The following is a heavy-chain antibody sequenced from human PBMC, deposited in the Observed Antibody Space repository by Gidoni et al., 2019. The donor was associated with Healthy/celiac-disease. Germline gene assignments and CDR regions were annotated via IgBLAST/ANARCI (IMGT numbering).Heavy chain of an antibody. V-gene: IGHV1-3*01. CDR1: GYTFTSYA. J-gene: IGHJ6*03. CDR2: INAGNGNT. CDR3: ARSRKAAAGISYYYYMDV. D-gene: IGHD6-13*01. Sequence: QVQLVQSGAEVKKPGASVKVSCKASGYTFTSYAMHWVRQAPGQRLEWMGWINAGNGNTKYSQKFQGRVTITRDTSASTAYMELSSLRSEDTAVYYCARSRKAAAGISYYYYMDVWGKGTTVTVSS.